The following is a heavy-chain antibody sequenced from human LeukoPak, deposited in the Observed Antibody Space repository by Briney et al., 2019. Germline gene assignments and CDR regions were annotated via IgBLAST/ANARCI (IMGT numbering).Heavy chain of an antibody. J-gene: IGHJ5*02. D-gene: IGHD3-3*01. CDR3: ARGRLLEWFDN. V-gene: IGHV4-59*01. Sequence: SETLSLTCTVSGDSISTYYWSWIRQPPGKGLEYIGYIYYTGITNYNPSLKSRVTISLDTPKSQFSLKLSSVTAADTAVYYCARGRLLEWFDNWGQGTLVSVSS. CDR1: GDSISTYY. CDR2: IYYTGIT.